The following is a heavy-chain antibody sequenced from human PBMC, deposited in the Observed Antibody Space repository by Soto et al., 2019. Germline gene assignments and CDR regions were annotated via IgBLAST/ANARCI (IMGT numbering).Heavy chain of an antibody. CDR3: ARLGLKSHYYDSPDI. V-gene: IGHV1-2*02. J-gene: IGHJ3*02. D-gene: IGHD3-22*01. CDR1: GYTFTGYY. Sequence: ASVKVSCKASGYTFTGYYMHWVRQAPGQGLEWMGWINPNSGGTNYAQKFQGRVTMTRDTSISTAYMELSRLRSDDTAVYYCARLGLKSHYYDSPDIWGQGTMVTVSS. CDR2: INPNSGGT.